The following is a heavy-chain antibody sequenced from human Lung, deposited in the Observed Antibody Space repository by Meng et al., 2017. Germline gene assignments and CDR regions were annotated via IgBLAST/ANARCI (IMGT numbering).Heavy chain of an antibody. CDR1: GGSITSSTW. V-gene: IGHV4-4*02. J-gene: IGHJ4*02. Sequence: QGRRQESGPGLVKPSGTLSLTCAVSGGSITSSTWWSWVRQTPGKGLEWFGEIFHSGSTNYNPPLESRVTISVDKSKNQFSLKVYSVTAADTATYYCARFDISSSGRGDYWGQGILVTVSS. CDR2: IFHSGST. D-gene: IGHD1-26*01. CDR3: ARFDISSSGRGDY.